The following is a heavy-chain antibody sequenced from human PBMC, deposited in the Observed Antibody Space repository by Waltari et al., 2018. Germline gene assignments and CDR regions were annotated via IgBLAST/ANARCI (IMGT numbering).Heavy chain of an antibody. D-gene: IGHD1-1*01. Sequence: QMHLIQSAAEVKRTGSSVKVSCRASGYIFTFRYLHWVRQAPGQALEWMGWRTPHKGNTTYAQTFQDRVTFTRDGSVAIYLELRSLRSEDTAVYYCARSPLDSSGTTFESWGQGTKITVSS. V-gene: IGHV1-45*02. CDR1: GYIFTFRY. J-gene: IGHJ4*02. CDR3: ARSPLDSSGTTFES. CDR2: RTPHKGNT.